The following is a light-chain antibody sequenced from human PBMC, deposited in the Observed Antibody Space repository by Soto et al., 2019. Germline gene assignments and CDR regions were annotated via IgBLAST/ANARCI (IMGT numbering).Light chain of an antibody. CDR2: KIS. V-gene: IGKV2-24*01. Sequence: EIVMTQNTLSSPVTLGQPASISCRSSQSLVHRDGNTYLSWLQQRPGQPPRLLIFKISNRVSGVPDRFSGSGAGTDFTLTISRVEAEDVEVYYCMQATQFPLTFGQGTKVEVK. J-gene: IGKJ1*01. CDR3: MQATQFPLT. CDR1: QSLVHRDGNTY.